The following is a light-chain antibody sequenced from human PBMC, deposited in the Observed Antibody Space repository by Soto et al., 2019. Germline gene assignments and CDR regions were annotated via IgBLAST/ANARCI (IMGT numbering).Light chain of an antibody. CDR3: QQYGSSSWT. Sequence: EIVLTQSPGTLSLSPGERATLSCRASQSVSSSYLAWYQQKPGQAPRLLIFGASGRATGIPDRFIGSGSGTDFTLTISRREPEDFAVYYCQQYGSSSWTFGQGTKVEIK. CDR2: GAS. J-gene: IGKJ1*01. V-gene: IGKV3-20*01. CDR1: QSVSSSY.